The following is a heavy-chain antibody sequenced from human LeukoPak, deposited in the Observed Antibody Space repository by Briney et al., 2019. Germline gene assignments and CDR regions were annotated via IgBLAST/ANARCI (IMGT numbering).Heavy chain of an antibody. Sequence: GGSLRLSCAASGLTFDHYVMHWVRQAPGKGLEWVSLISWDGGSTYYADSVKGRLTISRDNSKNSLYLQMNSLTTEDTALYFCAKGTTMYAFDIWGQGTMVTVSS. J-gene: IGHJ3*02. CDR2: ISWDGGST. D-gene: IGHD1-1*01. CDR1: GLTFDHYV. CDR3: AKGTTMYAFDI. V-gene: IGHV3-43*02.